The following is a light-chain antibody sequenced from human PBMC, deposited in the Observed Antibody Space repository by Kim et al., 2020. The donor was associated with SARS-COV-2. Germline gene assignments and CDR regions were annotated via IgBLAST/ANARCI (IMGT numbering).Light chain of an antibody. CDR1: QNVGSD. CDR3: QQRTSWPPSYT. CDR2: DVS. J-gene: IGKJ2*01. V-gene: IGKV3-11*01. Sequence: SPGERAPLSCRASQNVGSDLAWYQQKPAQAPRLLIYDVSNRATGIPARFSGSGSGTDFTLTISSLEPEDFAVYFCQQRTSWPPSYTFGQGTKLEIK.